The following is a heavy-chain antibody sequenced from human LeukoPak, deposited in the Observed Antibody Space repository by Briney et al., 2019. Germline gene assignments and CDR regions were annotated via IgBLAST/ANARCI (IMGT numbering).Heavy chain of an antibody. CDR2: IYHSGST. Sequence: SETLSLTCTVSGGSISSGGYYWSWIRQPPGKGLEWIGYIYHSGSTCYNPSLKSRVTISVDRSKNQFSLKLSSVTAADTAVYYCARGVSSIAARQIDYWGQGTLVTVSS. V-gene: IGHV4-30-2*01. J-gene: IGHJ4*02. CDR1: GGSISSGGYY. CDR3: ARGVSSIAARQIDY. D-gene: IGHD6-6*01.